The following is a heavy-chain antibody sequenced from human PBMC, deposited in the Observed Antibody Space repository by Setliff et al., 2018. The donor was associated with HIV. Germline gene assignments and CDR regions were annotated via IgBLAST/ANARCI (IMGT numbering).Heavy chain of an antibody. J-gene: IGHJ6*02. CDR2: ISPYNGNT. D-gene: IGHD6-13*01. V-gene: IGHV1-18*01. CDR3: ARVGHSSSYHYYGMDV. Sequence: ASVKVSCKAFGYTFSNYGISWVRQAPGQGLEWVGWISPYNGNTNYAQKLQGRVTMTTDTSTTTAYMELRSLTSDDTAVFYCARVGHSSSYHYYGMDVWGQGTTVTVSS. CDR1: GYTFSNYG.